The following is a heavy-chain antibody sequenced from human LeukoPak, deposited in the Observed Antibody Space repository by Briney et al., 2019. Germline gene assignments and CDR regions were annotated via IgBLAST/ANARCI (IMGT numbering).Heavy chain of an antibody. CDR1: GGSISSGGYS. Sequence: PSQTLSLTCAVSGGSISSGGYSWSWIRQPPGKGLEWIGYIYYSGSTYYNPSLKSRVTISVDTSKNQFSLKLSSVTAADTAVYYCARGTDYYDSSGYYRFDPWGQGTLVTVSS. CDR3: ARGTDYYDSSGYYRFDP. V-gene: IGHV4-30-4*07. J-gene: IGHJ5*02. D-gene: IGHD3-22*01. CDR2: IYYSGST.